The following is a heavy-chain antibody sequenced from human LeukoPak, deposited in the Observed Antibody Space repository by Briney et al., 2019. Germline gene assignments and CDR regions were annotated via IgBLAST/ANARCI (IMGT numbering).Heavy chain of an antibody. CDR1: GFTFSSYG. CDR3: ARDLGVCSGGTCYPVYDY. CDR2: IKEDGSEK. D-gene: IGHD2-15*01. J-gene: IGHJ4*02. V-gene: IGHV3-7*01. Sequence: GGSLRLSCAASGFTFSSYGMHWVRQAPGKGLEWVADIKEDGSEKHYVDSVKGRFTISRDNAENSLYLQMNSLRAEDTAIYYCARDLGVCSGGTCYPVYDYWGQGIPVTVSS.